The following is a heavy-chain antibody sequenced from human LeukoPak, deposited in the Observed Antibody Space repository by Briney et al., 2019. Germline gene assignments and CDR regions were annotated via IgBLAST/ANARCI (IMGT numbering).Heavy chain of an antibody. D-gene: IGHD5-24*01. CDR2: INPNSGGT. CDR1: GYTFTSYA. Sequence: ASVKVSCKASGYTFTSYAMNWVRQAPGQGLEWMGWINPNSGGTNYAQKFQGRVTLTRDMSTSTDYMELSSLRSEDTAVYYCARDNSLQDMAWWFDPWGQGTLVIVSS. J-gene: IGHJ5*02. CDR3: ARDNSLQDMAWWFDP. V-gene: IGHV1-2*02.